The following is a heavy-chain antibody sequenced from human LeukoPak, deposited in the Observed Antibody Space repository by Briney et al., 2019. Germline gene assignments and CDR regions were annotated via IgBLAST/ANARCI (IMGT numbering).Heavy chain of an antibody. Sequence: GGSLRLSCAAAGFTFSSYWMSWVRQAPGKGLEWGANIKQDGSEKYCVDSVKGRFTISRDNAKNSLYLQMNSLRAEDTAVYYCARDGRFFTLIRLPTGYWGQGTLVTVSS. D-gene: IGHD3-3*01. CDR2: IKQDGSEK. V-gene: IGHV3-7*01. J-gene: IGHJ4*02. CDR3: ARDGRFFTLIRLPTGY. CDR1: GFTFSSYW.